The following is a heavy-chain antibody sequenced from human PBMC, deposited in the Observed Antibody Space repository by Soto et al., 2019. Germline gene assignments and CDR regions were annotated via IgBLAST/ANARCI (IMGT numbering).Heavy chain of an antibody. CDR3: ARRPSRLVARDPNWFDP. J-gene: IGHJ5*02. Sequence: PSETLSLTCTVSGGSISSYYWSWIRQPPGKGLECIGYIYYSGSTNYNPSLKSRVTMTTDTSTSTAYMELRSLRSDDTAVFYCARRPSRLVARDPNWFDPWGQGTLVTVSS. CDR2: IYYSGST. CDR1: GGSISSYY. D-gene: IGHD6-6*01. V-gene: IGHV4-59*01.